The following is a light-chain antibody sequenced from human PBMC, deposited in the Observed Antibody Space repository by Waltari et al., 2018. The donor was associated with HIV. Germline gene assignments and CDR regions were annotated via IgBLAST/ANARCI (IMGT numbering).Light chain of an antibody. CDR2: EVS. Sequence: QSALTQPASVSGSPGQSITNSCTGTSSDVGGYNYVPWYQHHPGKAPKLRISEVSNRPSGVSNRFSGSKSGNTASLTISGLQAEDEADYYCSSYSSSITLYVVFGGGTKLTVL. V-gene: IGLV2-14*01. CDR1: SSDVGGYNY. CDR3: SSYSSSITLYVV. J-gene: IGLJ2*01.